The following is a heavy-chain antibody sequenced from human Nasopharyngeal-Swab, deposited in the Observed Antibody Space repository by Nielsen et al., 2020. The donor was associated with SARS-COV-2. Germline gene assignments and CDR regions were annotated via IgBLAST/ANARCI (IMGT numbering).Heavy chain of an antibody. CDR1: GFTFSSYA. Sequence: GESLKISCAASGFTFSSYAMSWVRQAPGKGLEWVSAISGSGGSTYYADSVKGRFTISRDNSKNTLYLQMNSLRAGDTAVYYCAKAGGITMIVVVRRYYFDYWGQGTLVTVSS. V-gene: IGHV3-23*01. CDR2: ISGSGGST. J-gene: IGHJ4*02. D-gene: IGHD3-22*01. CDR3: AKAGGITMIVVVRRYYFDY.